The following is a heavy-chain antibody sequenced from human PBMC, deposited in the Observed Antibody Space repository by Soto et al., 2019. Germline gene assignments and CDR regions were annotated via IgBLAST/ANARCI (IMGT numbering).Heavy chain of an antibody. CDR2: ISWNSGSI. V-gene: IGHV3-9*01. CDR1: GFTFDDFA. CDR3: VKVGGWSGWYNSPFDY. J-gene: IGHJ4*02. D-gene: IGHD6-19*01. Sequence: SGGSLRLSCVASGFTFDDFAMHWVRQVPGKGLEWVSGISWNSGSIGYADSVKGRFTISRDNARNSVYLQMNSLRAEDTALYHCVKVGGWSGWYNSPFDYWGQGTQVTVSS.